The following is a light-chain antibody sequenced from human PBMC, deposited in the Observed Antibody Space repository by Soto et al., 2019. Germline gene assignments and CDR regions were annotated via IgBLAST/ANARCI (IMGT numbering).Light chain of an antibody. CDR3: QHYSNLPPT. CDR2: YAS. Sequence: EMVMTQSPATLSVSPGERVTLSCSASESVHSNLAWYQQKPGQGPSLLIYYASTRATGVPDRFTGSGSGTEFTLTISSLQSEDFGVYHCQHYSNLPPTFGPGTKVEIK. J-gene: IGKJ3*01. V-gene: IGKV3-15*01. CDR1: ESVHSN.